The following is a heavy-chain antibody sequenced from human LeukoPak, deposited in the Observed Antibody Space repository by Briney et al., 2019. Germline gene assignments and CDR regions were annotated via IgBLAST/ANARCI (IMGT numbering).Heavy chain of an antibody. J-gene: IGHJ4*02. CDR3: ARGPVQLLWFGELSYVFDY. D-gene: IGHD3-10*01. CDR2: INPNSGGT. Sequence: GASVKVSCKASGYTFTGYYMHWVRQAPGQGLEWMGWINPNSGGTNYAQKFQGRVTMTRDTSISTAYMELSRLRSDDTAVYYCARGPVQLLWFGELSYVFDYWGQGTLVTVSS. CDR1: GYTFTGYY. V-gene: IGHV1-2*02.